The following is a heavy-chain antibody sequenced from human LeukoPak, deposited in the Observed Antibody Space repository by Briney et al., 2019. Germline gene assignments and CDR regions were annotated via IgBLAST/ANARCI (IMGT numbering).Heavy chain of an antibody. D-gene: IGHD5-12*01. CDR2: IYYTGST. CDR1: GGYIITSEHY. CDR3: AGDRRGYSGYDLGIDY. J-gene: IGHJ4*02. V-gene: IGHV4-39*07. Sequence: SETLSLTCSVSGGYIITSEHYWGWIRQPPGKGLEWIGSIYYTGSTSTNPFFKSRVTVTVDTSKNQFSLKLSSVTAADTAVYYCAGDRRGYSGYDLGIDYWGQGTLVTVSS.